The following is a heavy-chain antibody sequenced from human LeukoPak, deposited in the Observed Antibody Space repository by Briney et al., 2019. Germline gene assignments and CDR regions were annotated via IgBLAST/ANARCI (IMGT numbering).Heavy chain of an antibody. V-gene: IGHV3-11*04. CDR1: GFTFSDRY. J-gene: IGHJ6*03. CDR3: ARGGITIFGVVIYMDV. Sequence: GGSLRLSCAAAGFTFSDRYMSWIRQAPGKGMEWVAYISPNSKTIHYADSVKGRCTISRDNAKNSLFLQVNSLRAEDTAMYYCARGGITIFGVVIYMDVWGKGTTVTVSS. D-gene: IGHD3-3*01. CDR2: ISPNSKTI.